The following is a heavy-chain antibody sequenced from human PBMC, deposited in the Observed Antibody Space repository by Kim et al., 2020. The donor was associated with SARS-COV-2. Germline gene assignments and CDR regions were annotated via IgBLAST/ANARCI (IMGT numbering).Heavy chain of an antibody. J-gene: IGHJ4*02. CDR1: GFTFSSYA. V-gene: IGHV3-23*01. Sequence: GGSLRLSCAASGFTFSSYAMSWVRQAPGKGLEWGSAISGSGGSTYYADSVKDRFTISRNTSKNTLYLQMNSLRSEDTAVYYCARTRKIAAADTRLDYWGEGTLVTVSS. D-gene: IGHD6-13*01. CDR3: ARTRKIAAADTRLDY. CDR2: ISGSGGST.